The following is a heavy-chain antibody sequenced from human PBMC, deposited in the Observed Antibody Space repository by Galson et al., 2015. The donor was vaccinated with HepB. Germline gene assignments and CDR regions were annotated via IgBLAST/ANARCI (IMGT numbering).Heavy chain of an antibody. V-gene: IGHV3-30*19. CDR1: GFTLSSYA. J-gene: IGHJ4*02. D-gene: IGHD6-13*01. CDR2: ISYDGSKK. Sequence: SLRLSCAASGFTLSSYAMHWVRQAPGKGLDWVAFISYDGSKKYYADSVKGRFTISRDSSKNTLYLQMDSLRGEDTAVYYCARISGIAAAGPEFDYWGQGTLVTVSS. CDR3: ARISGIAAAGPEFDY.